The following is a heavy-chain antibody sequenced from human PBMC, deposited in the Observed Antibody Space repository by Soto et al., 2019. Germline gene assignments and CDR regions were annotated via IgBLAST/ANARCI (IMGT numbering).Heavy chain of an antibody. V-gene: IGHV3-48*02. J-gene: IGHJ4*02. CDR1: GFTFSSYS. CDR2: ISSSSSTI. Sequence: EVQLVESGGGLVQPGGSLRLSCAASGFTFSSYSMNWVRQAPGKGLEWVSYISSSSSTIYYADSVKGRFTISRDNAKNSLYLQINSLIDEDTAVYYCARDPGYSYGPPDYWGQGTLVTVSS. D-gene: IGHD5-18*01. CDR3: ARDPGYSYGPPDY.